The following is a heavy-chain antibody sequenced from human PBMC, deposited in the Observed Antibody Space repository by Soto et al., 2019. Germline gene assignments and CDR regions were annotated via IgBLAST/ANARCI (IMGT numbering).Heavy chain of an antibody. D-gene: IGHD3-22*01. CDR1: GYTFTGYY. V-gene: IGHV1-2*02. Sequence: ASVKVSCKASGYTFTGYYIHWVRQAPGQGLDWMGWINPDSGGTNYAQKFHGRVTLTRDTSISTAYMDLSRLGSDDTAAYYCARVTMIVVAGASPYFDPWGQGTLVTVSS. CDR3: ARVTMIVVAGASPYFDP. CDR2: INPDSGGT. J-gene: IGHJ5*02.